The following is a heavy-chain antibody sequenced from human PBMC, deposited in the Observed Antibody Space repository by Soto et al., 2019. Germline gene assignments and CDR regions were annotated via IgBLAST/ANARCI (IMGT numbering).Heavy chain of an antibody. Sequence: SETLSLTCTVSGGSISSSSYYWGWIRQPPGKGLEWIGSIYYSGSTYYNPSLKSRVTISVDTSKNQFSLKLSSVTAADTAVYYCARRRSYYHDAFDIWGQGTMVTVSS. V-gene: IGHV4-39*01. CDR1: GGSISSSSYY. D-gene: IGHD3-10*01. CDR2: IYYSGST. CDR3: ARRRSYYHDAFDI. J-gene: IGHJ3*02.